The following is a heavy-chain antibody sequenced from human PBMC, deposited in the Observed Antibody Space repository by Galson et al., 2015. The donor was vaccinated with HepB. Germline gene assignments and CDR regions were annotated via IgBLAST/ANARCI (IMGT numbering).Heavy chain of an antibody. CDR1: GFTVSSNY. J-gene: IGHJ4*02. D-gene: IGHD6-19*01. CDR2: IYSGGST. CDR3: ARDIERGSGWYWY. Sequence: SLRLSCAASGFTVSSNYMSWVREAPGKGLEWVSVIYSGGSTYYADSVKGRFTISRDNSKNTLYLQMNSLRAEDTAVYYCARDIERGSGWYWYWGQGTLVTVSS. V-gene: IGHV3-66*01.